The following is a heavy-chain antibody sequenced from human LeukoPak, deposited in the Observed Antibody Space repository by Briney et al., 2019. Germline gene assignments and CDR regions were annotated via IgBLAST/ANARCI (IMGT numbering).Heavy chain of an antibody. V-gene: IGHV3-48*02. CDR2: ISSSSSTT. Sequence: GGSLRLSCAASGFTFRSYSMNWFRQAPGKGLEWISHISSSSSTTSYADSVKGRFTISRDNVKESLYLQMNSLRDEDTAIYYCARGGQLGGQGTLVTVSS. CDR1: GFTFRSYS. CDR3: ARGGQL. D-gene: IGHD1-1*01. J-gene: IGHJ4*02.